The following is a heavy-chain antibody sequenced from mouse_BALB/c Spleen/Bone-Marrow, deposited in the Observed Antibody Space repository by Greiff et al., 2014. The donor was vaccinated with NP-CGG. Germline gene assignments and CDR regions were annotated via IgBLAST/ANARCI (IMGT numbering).Heavy chain of an antibody. CDR1: GYSITSDYA. D-gene: IGHD1-1*01. CDR3: AGSVVATRYFDY. V-gene: IGHV3-2*02. CDR2: ITYSVST. Sequence: EVQGVESGPGLVKPSQSLSLTCTVTGYSITSDYAWNWIRQFPGNKLEWMGYITYSVSTSYNPSLKSRISITRDTSKNQFFLQLNSVTTEDTATYYCAGSVVATRYFDYWGQGTTLTVSS. J-gene: IGHJ2*01.